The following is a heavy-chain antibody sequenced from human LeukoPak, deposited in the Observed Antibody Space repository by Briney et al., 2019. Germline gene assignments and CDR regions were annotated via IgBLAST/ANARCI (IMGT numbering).Heavy chain of an antibody. J-gene: IGHJ4*02. CDR2: INHSGST. Sequence: SETLSLTCAVYGGSFSGYYWSWIRQPPGKGLEWIGEINHSGSTNYSPSLKSRVTISVDTSKNQFSLKLSSVTAADTAVYYCARGPAYCGGDCYLDYWGQGTLVTVSS. CDR1: GGSFSGYY. V-gene: IGHV4-34*01. D-gene: IGHD2-21*02. CDR3: ARGPAYCGGDCYLDY.